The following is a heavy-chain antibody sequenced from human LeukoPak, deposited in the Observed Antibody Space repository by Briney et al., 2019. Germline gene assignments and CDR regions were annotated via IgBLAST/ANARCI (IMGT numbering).Heavy chain of an antibody. CDR3: ARDMIWFGSGYYYMDV. D-gene: IGHD3-10*01. Sequence: SQTLSLTCAISGDTISSNSAAWHWIRQSPSRGLEWLARTYYRSKLYNDYAVSVKSRITINPDTSKNQFSLQLNSVTPEDTAVYYCARDMIWFGSGYYYMDVWGKGTTVTVSS. CDR1: GDTISSNSAA. V-gene: IGHV6-1*01. J-gene: IGHJ6*03. CDR2: TYYRSKLYN.